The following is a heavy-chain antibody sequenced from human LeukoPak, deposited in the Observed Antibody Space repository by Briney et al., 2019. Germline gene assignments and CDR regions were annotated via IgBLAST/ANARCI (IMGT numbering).Heavy chain of an antibody. CDR1: GGSISSSGFY. Sequence: SETLSLTCTVSGGSISSSGFYWGWIRQPPGKGLALIGTIYSSARTYYNPSLESRVTISVDTSKNQFSLKLSSVTAADTAVYYCVRLPGSSTKSYYFDYWGQGTLVTVSS. J-gene: IGHJ4*02. D-gene: IGHD6-13*01. V-gene: IGHV4-39*01. CDR2: IYSSART. CDR3: VRLPGSSTKSYYFDY.